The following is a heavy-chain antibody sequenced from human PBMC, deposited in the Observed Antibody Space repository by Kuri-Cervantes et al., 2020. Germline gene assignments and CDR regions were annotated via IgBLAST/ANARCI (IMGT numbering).Heavy chain of an antibody. V-gene: IGHV3-30*18. CDR3: AKEGSRYYYYGMDV. J-gene: IGHJ6*02. CDR1: GFTFSSYG. Sequence: GGSLRLSCAASGFTFSSYGMHWVRQAPGKGLEWVAVISYDGSNKYYADSVKGRFTISRDNSRNTLYLQMNSLRAEDTAVYYCAKEGSRYYYYGMDVWGQGTTVTDSS. CDR2: ISYDGSNK. D-gene: IGHD3-10*01.